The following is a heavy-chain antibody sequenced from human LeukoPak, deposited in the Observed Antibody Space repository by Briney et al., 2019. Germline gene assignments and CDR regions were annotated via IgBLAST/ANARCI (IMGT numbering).Heavy chain of an antibody. J-gene: IGHJ6*03. CDR2: ISGSGGNT. CDR1: GFTFSSFA. V-gene: IGHV3-23*01. D-gene: IGHD2-21*02. Sequence: GGSLRLSCAASGFTFSSFAMSWVRQAPGKGLEWVSGISGSGGNTYYADSLKGRFTISRDNSKNALYLQMNSLRAEDTGVYYCAKRGGLPPLDCDYYYMNVWGKGTTVTVSS. CDR3: AKRGGLPPLDCDYYYMNV.